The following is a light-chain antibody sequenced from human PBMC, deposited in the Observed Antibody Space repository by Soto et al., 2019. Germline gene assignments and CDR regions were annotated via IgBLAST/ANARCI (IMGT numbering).Light chain of an antibody. Sequence: TTQSPSTLSASVGDRVTITCRASQGISSYLAWYQQKPGKAPKLLIYAASTLQSGVPSRFSGSGSGTDFTLTISCLQSEDFATYYCQQYYSYPRTFGQGTKVDI. CDR1: QGISSY. CDR3: QQYYSYPRT. J-gene: IGKJ1*01. CDR2: AAS. V-gene: IGKV1-8*01.